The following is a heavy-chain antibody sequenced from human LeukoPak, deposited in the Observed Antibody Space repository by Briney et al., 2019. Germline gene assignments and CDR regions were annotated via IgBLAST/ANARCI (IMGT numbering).Heavy chain of an antibody. CDR1: GFTFDDYG. D-gene: IGHD4-17*01. J-gene: IGHJ4*02. V-gene: IGHV3-20*04. CDR3: ASGLGYGDYAFDF. Sequence: GGSLRLSCAASGFTFDDYGMAWVRQAPGKGLGWVSGLKRNGGSTGYADSVKGRFTISRDNTKNSLYLQMNSLRAEDTALYYCASGLGYGDYAFDFWGQGTLVTVSS. CDR2: LKRNGGST.